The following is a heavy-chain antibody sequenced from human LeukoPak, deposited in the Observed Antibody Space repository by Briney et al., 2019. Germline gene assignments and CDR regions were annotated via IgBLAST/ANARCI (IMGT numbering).Heavy chain of an antibody. J-gene: IGHJ4*02. D-gene: IGHD4-17*01. CDR3: ARASHDYGDYSHFDY. V-gene: IGHV4-39*07. CDR1: GDSIKSLSYY. Sequence: ASETLSLTCTVSGDSIKSLSYYWGWIRQSPGKGLAWIGSIYYEGHTYYNPSLKGRVTISVDKSKNQFSLKLSSVTAADTVVYYCARASHDYGDYSHFDYWGQGTLVTVSS. CDR2: IYYEGHT.